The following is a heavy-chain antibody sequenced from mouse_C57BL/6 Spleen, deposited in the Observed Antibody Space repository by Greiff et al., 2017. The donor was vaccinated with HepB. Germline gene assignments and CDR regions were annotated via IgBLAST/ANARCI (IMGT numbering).Heavy chain of an antibody. CDR3: ARTSTMVPEAWFAY. D-gene: IGHD2-2*01. V-gene: IGHV8-8*01. CDR2: IWWDDDK. Sequence: ESGPGILQPSQTLSLTCSFSGFSLSTFGMGVGWIRQPSGKGLEWLAHIWWDDDKYYNPALKSRLTISKDTSKNQVFLKIANVDTADTATYYCARTSTMVPEAWFAYWGQGTLVTVSA. J-gene: IGHJ3*01. CDR1: GFSLSTFGMG.